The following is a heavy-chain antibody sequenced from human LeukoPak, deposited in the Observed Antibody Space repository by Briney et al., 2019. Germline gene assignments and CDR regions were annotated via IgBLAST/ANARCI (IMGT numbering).Heavy chain of an antibody. J-gene: IGHJ6*02. CDR3: AREDTGTSSPVYYYGMDV. CDR2: IIPIFGTA. V-gene: IGHV1-69*13. CDR1: GGTFSSYA. D-gene: IGHD4-11*01. Sequence: SVKVSCKASGGTFSSYAISWVRQAPGQGLEWMGGIIPIFGTANYAQKFQGRVTITADESTSTAYMELSSLRSEDTAVYYCAREDTGTSSPVYYYGMDVWGQGTTVTVSS.